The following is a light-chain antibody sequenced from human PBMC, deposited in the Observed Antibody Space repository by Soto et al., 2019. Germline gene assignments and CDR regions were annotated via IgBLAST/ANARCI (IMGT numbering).Light chain of an antibody. CDR2: AAS. CDR1: LSISTY. J-gene: IGKJ1*01. Sequence: DVQMTQSPYSLSASVGDRVTITCRASLSISTYLNWYQHIPGKPPRLLIYAASTLQSGVPSRFSGSGSGTDFTLTINNLQPEDFASCFCLQVYSFPRTFGLGTKVDIK. V-gene: IGKV1-39*01. CDR3: LQVYSFPRT.